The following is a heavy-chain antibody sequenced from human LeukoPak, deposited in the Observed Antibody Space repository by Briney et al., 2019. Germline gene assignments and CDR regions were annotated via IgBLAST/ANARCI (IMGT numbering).Heavy chain of an antibody. V-gene: IGHV5-51*01. D-gene: IGHD2-2*01. Sequence: GESLKISCKGSGYSFTSYWIGWVRQMPGKGLEWMGIIYPGDSDTRYSPSFQGQVTISADKSISTAYLQWSSLKASDTAMYYCARQSVVPAAPRDIWGQGTMVTVSS. CDR2: IYPGDSDT. CDR1: GYSFTSYW. J-gene: IGHJ3*02. CDR3: ARQSVVPAAPRDI.